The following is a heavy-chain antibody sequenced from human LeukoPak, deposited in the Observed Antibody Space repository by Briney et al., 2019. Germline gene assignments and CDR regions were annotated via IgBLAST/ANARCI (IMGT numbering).Heavy chain of an antibody. CDR2: ITGSGGST. Sequence: SGGSLRLSCAASGFTFSSYAMSWVRQAPGKGLEWVSAITGSGGSTNYADSVKGRFTISRDNSKNTLYLQMNSLRAEDTDVYYGAKKDFGLVITSRPGGQGTLVTVSS. J-gene: IGHJ4*02. V-gene: IGHV3-23*01. CDR1: GFTFSSYA. CDR3: AKKDFGLVITSRP. D-gene: IGHD3-3*01.